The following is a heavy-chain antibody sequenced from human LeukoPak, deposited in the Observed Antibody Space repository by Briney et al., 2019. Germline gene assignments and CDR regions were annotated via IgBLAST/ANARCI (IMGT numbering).Heavy chain of an antibody. D-gene: IGHD3-9*01. Sequence: GGSLRLSCAASGFTFSLYTMQWVRQAPGKGLEWVTLISSDGRNKYYGDSVKGRFTISRDNSKNTLYLQMNSLRAEDTAVYYCATGTGYYYDRWGQGTLVTVAS. V-gene: IGHV3-30-3*01. CDR1: GFTFSLYT. CDR3: ATGTGYYYDR. CDR2: ISSDGRNK. J-gene: IGHJ4*02.